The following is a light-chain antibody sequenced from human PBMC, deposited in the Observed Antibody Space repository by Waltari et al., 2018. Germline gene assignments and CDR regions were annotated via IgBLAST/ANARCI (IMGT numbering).Light chain of an antibody. J-gene: IGLJ2*01. Sequence: QSVLTQPPSASGTPGQRVTISCSGSSSNIGSNYVYWYQQLPGTAPKLLIYRNNQRPSGVPDRFPGSKSGTSASLAIGGLRSEDEADYYCAAWDDSLSGVVFGGGTKLTVL. CDR2: RNN. CDR1: SSNIGSNY. CDR3: AAWDDSLSGVV. V-gene: IGLV1-47*01.